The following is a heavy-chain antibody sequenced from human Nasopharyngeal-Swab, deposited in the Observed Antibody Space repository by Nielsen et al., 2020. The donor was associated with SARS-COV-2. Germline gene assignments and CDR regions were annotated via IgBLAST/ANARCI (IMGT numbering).Heavy chain of an antibody. D-gene: IGHD6-13*01. Sequence: GESLKISCAASGFMFDGYAMHWVRQAPGKGLEWVSLISGDGGSTYYADSVKGRFTISRDNSKNSLYLQMNSLRTEDTALYYCAKDLAAAGIFYYYYGMDVWGQGTTVTVSS. CDR2: ISGDGGST. J-gene: IGHJ6*02. CDR1: GFMFDGYA. V-gene: IGHV3-43*02. CDR3: AKDLAAAGIFYYYYGMDV.